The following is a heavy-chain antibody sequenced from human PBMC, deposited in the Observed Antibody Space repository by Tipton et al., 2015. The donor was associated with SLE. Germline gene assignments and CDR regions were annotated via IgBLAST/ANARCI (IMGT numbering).Heavy chain of an antibody. CDR3: ARVLQSGDAFDI. CDR2: INPGGGST. Sequence: QSGPEVKKPGASVKVSCKASGYTFNSYYIHWVRQAPGQGLERMGIINPGGGSTTYSQKFQGRVTMTRDTSTSTVYMELSSLGSEDTAVYYCARVLQSGDAFDIWGQGTMVTVSS. CDR1: GYTFNSYY. V-gene: IGHV1-46*02. J-gene: IGHJ3*02. D-gene: IGHD4-11*01.